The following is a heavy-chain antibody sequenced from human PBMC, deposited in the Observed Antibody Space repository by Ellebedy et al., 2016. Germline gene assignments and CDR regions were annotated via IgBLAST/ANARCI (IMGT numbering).Heavy chain of an antibody. CDR1: GFTFRAYW. V-gene: IGHV3-74*01. CDR3: ARDVDYVSGSWGYFDY. CDR2: INSDGGDS. J-gene: IGHJ4*02. Sequence: GGSLRLXXAASGFTFRAYWMHWVRQTPEKGLEWVSRINSDGGDSWYADSVKGRFTISRDNAKNSVYLQMNSLRVEDTAVYYCARDVDYVSGSWGYFDYWGQGGLVSV. D-gene: IGHD3-10*01.